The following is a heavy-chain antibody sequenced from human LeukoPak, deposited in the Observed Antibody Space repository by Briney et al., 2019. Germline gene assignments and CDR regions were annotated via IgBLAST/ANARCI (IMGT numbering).Heavy chain of an antibody. CDR1: GFTFSTKW. J-gene: IGHJ4*02. V-gene: IGHV3-7*01. CDR2: IKYDGSEK. CDR3: ARDLPKQYSSSWFELDY. Sequence: GGSLRLSCATSGFTFSTKWMSWVRQAPGKGLEWVANIKYDGSEKYYVDSVKGRFTISRDNSKNTLYLQMNSLRAEDTAVYYCARDLPKQYSSSWFELDYWGQGTLVTVSS. D-gene: IGHD6-13*01.